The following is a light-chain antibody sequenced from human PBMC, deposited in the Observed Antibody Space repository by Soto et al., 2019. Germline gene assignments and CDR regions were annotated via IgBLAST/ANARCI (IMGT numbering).Light chain of an antibody. V-gene: IGLV2-14*01. Sequence: QFALTQPSSLSGSPGQSITISCTGSISDVGAYNFVSWYQHHPGRAPKLILYEVTTRPSGVSSRFSGSKSGNTASLTISGLQADDEATYYCSSYTSTNPTYVFGTGTKVT. CDR1: ISDVGAYNF. CDR2: EVT. J-gene: IGLJ1*01. CDR3: SSYTSTNPTYV.